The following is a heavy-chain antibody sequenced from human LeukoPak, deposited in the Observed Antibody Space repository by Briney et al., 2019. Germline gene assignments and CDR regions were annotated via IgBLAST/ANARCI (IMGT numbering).Heavy chain of an antibody. Sequence: GGSLRLSCAASGFTFSSYAMSWVRQAPEKGLEWVSYISTGGDKRFYADSLKGRFTVSRDNAKNLLYLQMDSLRAEDTAVYYCARSFCTSATCSKGHFSYVMDVWGQGTTVTVSS. CDR1: GFTFSSYA. CDR2: ISTGGDKR. J-gene: IGHJ6*02. V-gene: IGHV3-21*05. CDR3: ARSFCTSATCSKGHFSYVMDV. D-gene: IGHD2-8*01.